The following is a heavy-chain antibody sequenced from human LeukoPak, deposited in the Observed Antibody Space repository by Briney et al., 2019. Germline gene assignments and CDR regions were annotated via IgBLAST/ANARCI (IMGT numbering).Heavy chain of an antibody. V-gene: IGHV3-30-3*01. D-gene: IGHD6-19*01. CDR3: ARDYGWLESFDI. CDR2: ISYDGSNI. J-gene: IGHJ3*02. CDR1: RFPFNSYA. Sequence: PGVPLRLPCAASRFPFNSYAMHWPPQAPEKGREWVAIISYDGSNIFYAGSVRGRFSISRDNSKNTLYVQMNSLRAEDTAVYYCARDYGWLESFDIWGQGTMVTVSS.